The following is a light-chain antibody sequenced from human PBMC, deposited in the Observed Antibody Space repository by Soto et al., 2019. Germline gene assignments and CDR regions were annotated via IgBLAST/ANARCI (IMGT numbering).Light chain of an antibody. CDR3: QQYGDSVFT. J-gene: IGKJ3*01. CDR2: GAF. V-gene: IGKV3-20*01. CDR1: QSFRSSY. Sequence: EIVLTQSPGTLSLSPGERATLSCRASQSFRSSYLTWYHQKPGQVPRRLIFGAFSRATGTPDRISGSGSGTDYTLTINRLEPEDFVVYYCQQYGDSVFTFGPGTTVEIK.